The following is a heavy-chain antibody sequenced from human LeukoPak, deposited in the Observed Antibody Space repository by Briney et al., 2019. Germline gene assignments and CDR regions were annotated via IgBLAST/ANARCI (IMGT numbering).Heavy chain of an antibody. D-gene: IGHD3-22*01. J-gene: IGHJ3*02. CDR2: IIPILNVA. CDR3: TREGVYSPDGSGYHRDAFDI. Sequence: GASVKVSCKASGGSFNSYVITWVRQAPGQGLEWMGRIIPILNVANFAQKFQGRVTITADESTNTAHMELSSLRSEDTAVYYCTREGVYSPDGSGYHRDAFDIWGQGTVVTVSS. V-gene: IGHV1-69*04. CDR1: GGSFNSYV.